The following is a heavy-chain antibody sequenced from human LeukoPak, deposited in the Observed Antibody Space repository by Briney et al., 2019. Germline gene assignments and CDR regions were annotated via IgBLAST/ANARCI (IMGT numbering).Heavy chain of an antibody. CDR3: AKGWDYYDSSGSYFDY. J-gene: IGHJ4*02. Sequence: PGGSLRLSCAASGFTFDDYAVHWVRQAPGKGLEWVSLISGDGGSTYYADSVKGRFTISRDNSKNSLYLQMNSLRTEDTALYYCAKGWDYYDSSGSYFDYWGQGTLVTVSS. D-gene: IGHD3-22*01. CDR1: GFTFDDYA. V-gene: IGHV3-43*02. CDR2: ISGDGGST.